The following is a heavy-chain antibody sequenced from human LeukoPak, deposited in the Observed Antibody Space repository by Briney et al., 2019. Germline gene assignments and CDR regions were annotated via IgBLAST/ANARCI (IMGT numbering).Heavy chain of an antibody. D-gene: IGHD6-19*01. CDR1: GFTFSSYA. J-gene: IGHJ4*02. CDR3: AKDGGHIDMAVAGKGGRYFDY. Sequence: PGGSLRLSCAASGFTFSSYAMSWVRQAPGKGLEWVSAISGSGGSTYYADSVKGRFTISRDNSKNTLYLQMNSLRAEDTAVYYCAKDGGHIDMAVAGKGGRYFDYWGQGTLVTVSS. CDR2: ISGSGGST. V-gene: IGHV3-23*01.